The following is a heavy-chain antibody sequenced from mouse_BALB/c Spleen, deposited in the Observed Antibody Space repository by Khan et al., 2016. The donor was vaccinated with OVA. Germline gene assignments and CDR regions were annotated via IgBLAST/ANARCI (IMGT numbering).Heavy chain of an antibody. CDR2: TDPANGNT. Sequence: EVQLQQSGAELVKPAASLKLSCTASGYNIKDIYIHWVKQRPEKGLERIRRTDPANGNTKYDPKFQGKATITADTSSNTASLQLSSLTSEDTAVYYCRISTINAWGQGTTLTVSS. CDR3: RISTINA. V-gene: IGHV14-3*02. J-gene: IGHJ2*01. CDR1: GYNIKDIY.